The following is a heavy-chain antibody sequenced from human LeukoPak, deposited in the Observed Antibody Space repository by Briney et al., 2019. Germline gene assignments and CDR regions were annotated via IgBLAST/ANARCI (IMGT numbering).Heavy chain of an antibody. Sequence: SQTLSLTCTVSGGSISGYYWSWVRQPPGKGLEWIGYVHYIGTTKYNPSLKSRVTISVDTSKNQFSLKLNLVTAADTAVYYYAKTLGDSYNPAWGQGALVTVSS. CDR2: VHYIGTT. CDR3: AKTLGDSYNPA. CDR1: GGSISGYY. D-gene: IGHD5-24*01. J-gene: IGHJ5*02. V-gene: IGHV4-59*01.